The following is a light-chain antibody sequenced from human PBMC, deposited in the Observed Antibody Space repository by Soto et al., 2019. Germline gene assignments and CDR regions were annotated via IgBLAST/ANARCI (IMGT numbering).Light chain of an antibody. J-gene: IGLJ1*01. CDR1: SSDVGGYNY. CDR3: SSYTSISSPLYV. V-gene: IGLV2-14*03. CDR2: DVS. Sequence: QSALTQPASVSGSPGQSITISCTGTSSDVGGYNYVSWYQQYPGKAPKLMIYDVSYRPSGVSNRFSGSKSGNTASLTISGLQAEDEADYYCSSYTSISSPLYVFGTGTKV.